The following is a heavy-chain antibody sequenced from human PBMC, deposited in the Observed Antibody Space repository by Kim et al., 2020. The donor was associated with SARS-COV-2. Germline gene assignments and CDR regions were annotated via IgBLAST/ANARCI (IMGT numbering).Heavy chain of an antibody. V-gene: IGHV4-34*01. CDR2: INHSGST. CDR1: GGSFSKYY. D-gene: IGHD3-16*02. J-gene: IGHJ1*01. Sequence: SETLSLTCGVYGGSFSKYYWSWIRQPPGKGLEWIGEINHSGSTNYNPSLKSRVTISLDMSKNRFSLKLSSVTAAYTAVYYCARDGPLPDYDYMWGSYRGEYFRHWGQGTLVTVYS. CDR3: ARDGPLPDYDYMWGSYRGEYFRH.